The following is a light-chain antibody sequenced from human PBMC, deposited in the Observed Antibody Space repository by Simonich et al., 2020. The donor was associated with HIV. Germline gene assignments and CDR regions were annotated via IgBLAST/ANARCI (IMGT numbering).Light chain of an antibody. CDR1: QGISNS. CDR3: QQYYTTAWT. CDR2: GAS. V-gene: IGKV1-NL1*01. Sequence: IQMTQSPSSLSASVGDRVTITCRASQGISNSLAWYQQKPGKAPNLLLYGASRLESGVPPRFSGSGYGTVYTLTISSLQPEDFATYYCQQYYTTAWTFGQGTRVEVK. J-gene: IGKJ1*01.